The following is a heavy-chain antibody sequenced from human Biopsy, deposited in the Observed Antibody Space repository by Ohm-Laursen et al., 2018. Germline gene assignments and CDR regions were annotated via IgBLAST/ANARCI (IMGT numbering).Heavy chain of an antibody. V-gene: IGHV3-21*01. D-gene: IGHD3-3*01. CDR1: GFTFHTYA. CDR2: IGSSSNYI. CDR3: AGDRITIVGVGYAFDI. Sequence: SLRLSCAASGFTFHTYAMNWVRQAPGKGLEWVSLIGSSSNYIYYADSVKGRFTMSRDNAKNSLYLQMNSLTAEDTAVYYCAGDRITIVGVGYAFDIWGQGNLVTVSS. J-gene: IGHJ4*02.